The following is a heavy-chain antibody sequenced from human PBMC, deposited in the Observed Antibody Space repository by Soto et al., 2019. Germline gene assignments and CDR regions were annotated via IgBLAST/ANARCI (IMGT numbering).Heavy chain of an antibody. CDR2: IYSGGST. V-gene: IGHV3-53*01. CDR3: ARDVDNWNTLDV. D-gene: IGHD1-20*01. CDR1: GFTVSSNY. J-gene: IGHJ6*02. Sequence: SLRLSCAASGFTVSSNYMSWVRQAPGKGLEWVSVIYSGGSTYYADSVKGRFTISRDNSKNTLYLQMNSLRAEDTAVYYCARDVDNWNTLDVWGQGTTVTVSS.